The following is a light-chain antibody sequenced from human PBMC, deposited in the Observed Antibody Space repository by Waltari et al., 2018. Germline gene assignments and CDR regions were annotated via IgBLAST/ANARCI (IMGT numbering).Light chain of an antibody. J-gene: IGLJ3*02. CDR2: GNI. CDR1: SPSIGAGYD. V-gene: IGLV1-40*01. CDR3: QSYDSSLSVWL. Sequence: QSVLTQPPSVSGAPGQRVTISCPGSSPSIGAGYDVHWYQQLPGTAPKLLIYGNINRPSGVPDRFSGSKSGTSASLAITGLQAEDEADYYCQSYDSSLSVWLFGGGTRLTVL.